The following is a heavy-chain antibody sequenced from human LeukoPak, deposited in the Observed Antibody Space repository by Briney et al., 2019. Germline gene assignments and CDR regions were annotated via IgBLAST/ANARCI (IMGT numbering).Heavy chain of an antibody. D-gene: IGHD3-3*01. Sequence: PGASLRLSCAASGFTFRSYAMSWVRQAPGKGLECVLAISGSGDSTYYADSVKGRSTISRDNSKNTLYLKMNSLRAKDTAVYYWVKRYYGFCSGYCCAYWGQGTLVTASS. V-gene: IGHV3-23*01. CDR3: VKRYYGFCSGYCCAY. J-gene: IGHJ4*02. CDR1: GFTFRSYA. CDR2: ISGSGDST.